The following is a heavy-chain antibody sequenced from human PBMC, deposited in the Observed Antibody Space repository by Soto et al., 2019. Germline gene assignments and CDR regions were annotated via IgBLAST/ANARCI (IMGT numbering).Heavy chain of an antibody. J-gene: IGHJ6*02. CDR1: GGSFSGYY. CDR2: INHSGST. CDR3: ARAGGYSMDV. V-gene: IGHV4-34*01. D-gene: IGHD3-10*01. Sequence: QVQLQQWGAGLLKPSETLSLTCAVYGGSFSGYYWSWIRQPPGKGLEWIGEINHSGSTNYNPSLKSRVTISVDTSKNQFSLKLSSVTAADTAVYYCARAGGYSMDVWGQGTTVTVSS.